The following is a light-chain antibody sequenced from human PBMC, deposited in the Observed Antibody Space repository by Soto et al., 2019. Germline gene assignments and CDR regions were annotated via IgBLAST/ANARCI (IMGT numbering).Light chain of an antibody. Sequence: QSALTQPASVSGSPGQSITISCTGTSSDVGGYNYVSWYQQHPGKAPKLMIYEVSNRPSGVSNRFSGSKSGNTASLTLSGLHAEYEAYYYCRSYTSSSTTVVFGGVTTLTVL. CDR1: SSDVGGYNY. V-gene: IGLV2-14*01. CDR3: RSYTSSSTTVV. CDR2: EVS. J-gene: IGLJ2*01.